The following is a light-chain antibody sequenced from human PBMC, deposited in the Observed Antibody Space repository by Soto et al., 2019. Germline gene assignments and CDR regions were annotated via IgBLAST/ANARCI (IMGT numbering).Light chain of an antibody. J-gene: IGLJ1*01. CDR2: DVS. CDR1: SSDVGGYNY. V-gene: IGLV2-14*01. CDR3: SSYTSSSCYV. Sequence: QSALAQPASVSGSPGQSITISCTGTSSDVGGYNYVSWYQQHPGKAPKLMIYDVSNRPSGVSNRFSGSKSGNTASLTISGLQAEDEADYCCSSYTSSSCYVFGTGTKVTVL.